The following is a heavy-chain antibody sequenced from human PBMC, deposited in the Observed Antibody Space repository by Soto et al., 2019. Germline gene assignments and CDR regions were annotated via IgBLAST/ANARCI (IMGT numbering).Heavy chain of an antibody. CDR3: ARVNVATGDLDY. Sequence: GGSLRLSCAASGFTFSSYSMNWVRQAPGKGLEWVSSISSSSSYIYYADSVKGRFTISRDNAKNSLYLQMNSLRAEDTAVYYCARVNVATGDLDYWGQGTLVTVSS. CDR2: ISSSSSYI. D-gene: IGHD5-12*01. CDR1: GFTFSSYS. V-gene: IGHV3-21*01. J-gene: IGHJ4*02.